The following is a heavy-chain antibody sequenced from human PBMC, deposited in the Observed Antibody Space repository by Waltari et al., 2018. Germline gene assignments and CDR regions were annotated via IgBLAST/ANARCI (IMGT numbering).Heavy chain of an antibody. Sequence: EMQLVESGGGLVQPGGSLRLSCAASGFTFSSYRMNWVRHAPGKGLEWISYINSRRTTIYYADSVKGRFTISRDNAKNSLYLQMNSLRAEDTAVYYCARDYYYYYYYMDVWGKGTTVTISS. V-gene: IGHV3-48*04. CDR1: GFTFSSYR. J-gene: IGHJ6*03. CDR2: INSRRTTI. CDR3: ARDYYYYYYYMDV.